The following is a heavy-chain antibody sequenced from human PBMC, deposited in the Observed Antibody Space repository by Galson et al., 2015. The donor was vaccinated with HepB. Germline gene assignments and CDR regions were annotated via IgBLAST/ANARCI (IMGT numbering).Heavy chain of an antibody. CDR2: ISWYSGSI. Sequence: SLRLSCAASGFTFADYAVHWVRQAPGKGLEWVSGISWYSGSIGDADSVKGRFTISRDNAKNSLYLQMNSLRAEDTALYYCAKGGQQLVNWFDPWGQGTLVTVSS. CDR1: GFTFADYA. J-gene: IGHJ5*02. D-gene: IGHD6-13*01. CDR3: AKGGQQLVNWFDP. V-gene: IGHV3-9*01.